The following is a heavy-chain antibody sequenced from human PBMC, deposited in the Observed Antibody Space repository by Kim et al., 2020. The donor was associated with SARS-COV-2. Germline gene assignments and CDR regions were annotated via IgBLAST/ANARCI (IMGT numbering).Heavy chain of an antibody. CDR3: SKDGANYDHFDY. CDR2: ISSTGTTI. Sequence: GGSLRLSCTVSDFSFSDYYMSWIRQAPGKGLEWVAYISSTGTTIYYADSVRGRFIISRDDAKNSLYLEMNSLRADDTAVYYCSKDGANYDHFDYLGQGTL. V-gene: IGHV3-11*01. CDR1: DFSFSDYY. D-gene: IGHD1-7*01. J-gene: IGHJ4*02.